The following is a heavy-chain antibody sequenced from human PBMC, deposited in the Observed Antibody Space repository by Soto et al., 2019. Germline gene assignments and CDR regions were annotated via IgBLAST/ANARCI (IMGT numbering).Heavy chain of an antibody. CDR1: GGSISGSDYY. CDR2: IYYTGTT. CDR3: ASYKTGDAFDI. J-gene: IGHJ3*02. D-gene: IGHD1-1*01. Sequence: PSETLSLTCTVSGGSISGSDYYWGWVRQPPGKGLEWIGNIYYTGTTYYYPSLKSRVTISVDTSKNQFSLRLSSVTAADTAVYYCASYKTGDAFDIWGQGTMVTVSS. V-gene: IGHV4-39*07.